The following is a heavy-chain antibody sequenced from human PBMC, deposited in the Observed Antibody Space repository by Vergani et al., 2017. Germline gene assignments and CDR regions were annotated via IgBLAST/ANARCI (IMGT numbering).Heavy chain of an antibody. CDR3: ARVTFELGAFDI. V-gene: IGHV3-21*01. CDR2: ISSSSSYI. CDR1: GFTFSSYS. Sequence: EVQLVESGGGLVKPGGSLRLSCAASGFTFSSYSMHWVRQAPGKGLEWVSSISSSSSYIYYADSVKGRFTISRDNAKNSLYLQMNSLRAEDTAVYYCARVTFELGAFDIWGQGTMVTVSS. J-gene: IGHJ3*02. D-gene: IGHD3/OR15-3a*01.